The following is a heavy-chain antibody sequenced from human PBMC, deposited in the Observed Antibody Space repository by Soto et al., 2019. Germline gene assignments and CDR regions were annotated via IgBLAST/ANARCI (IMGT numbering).Heavy chain of an antibody. Sequence: ASVKVSCKASGYTFTSYGMNWVRQAPGQGLEWMGWINPNSGGTNYAQKFQGRVTMTRDTSIRTVYMELSRLRYDDTAVYYCARDRSGLHGADYWGQGALVTVSS. CDR1: GYTFTSYG. CDR3: ARDRSGLHGADY. J-gene: IGHJ4*02. D-gene: IGHD6-19*01. V-gene: IGHV1-2*02. CDR2: INPNSGGT.